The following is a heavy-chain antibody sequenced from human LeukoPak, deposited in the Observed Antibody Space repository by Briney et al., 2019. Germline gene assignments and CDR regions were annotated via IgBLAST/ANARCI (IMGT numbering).Heavy chain of an antibody. CDR1: GFTFSSYW. CDR3: AKSYGDYTFDY. Sequence: GGSLRLSCAASGFTFSSYWMSWVRQAPGKGLEWVSAISGSGGSTYYADSVKGRFTISRDNSKNTLYLRMNSLRAEDTAVYYCAKSYGDYTFDYWGQGTLVTVSS. CDR2: ISGSGGST. V-gene: IGHV3-23*01. J-gene: IGHJ4*02. D-gene: IGHD4-17*01.